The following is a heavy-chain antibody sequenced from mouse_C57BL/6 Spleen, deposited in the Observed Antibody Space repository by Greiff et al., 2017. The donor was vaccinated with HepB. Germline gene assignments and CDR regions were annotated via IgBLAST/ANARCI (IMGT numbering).Heavy chain of an antibody. Sequence: EVQVVESGGDLVKPGGSLKLSCAASGFTFSSYGMSWVRQTPDKRLEWVATISSGGSYTYYPDSVKGRFTISRDNAKNTLYLQMSSLKSEDTAMYYCARPTVVATFDYWGQGTTRTVSS. V-gene: IGHV5-6*01. D-gene: IGHD1-1*01. CDR1: GFTFSSYG. CDR2: ISSGGSYT. J-gene: IGHJ2*01. CDR3: ARPTVVATFDY.